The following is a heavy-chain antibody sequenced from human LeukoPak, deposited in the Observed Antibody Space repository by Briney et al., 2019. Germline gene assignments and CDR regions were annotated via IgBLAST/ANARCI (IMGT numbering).Heavy chain of an antibody. D-gene: IGHD3-16*02. CDR3: ARALQENYVRGSFRPLXRYFDR. CDR2: INHSGTS. CDR1: GGSFSGYF. V-gene: IGHV4-34*01. J-gene: IGHJ2*01. Sequence: SETLSLTCAVYGGSFSGYFWEWIRQPPGKGLEWIGEINHSGTSNSNPSLKTRATISVDTSKNRFSLKLRSVTAADTAVYYCARALQENYVRGSFRPLXRYFDRWGRGTLVAXSS.